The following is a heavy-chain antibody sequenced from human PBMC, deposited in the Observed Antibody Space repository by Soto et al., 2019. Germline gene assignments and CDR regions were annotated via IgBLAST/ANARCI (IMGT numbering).Heavy chain of an antibody. D-gene: IGHD2-2*01. Sequence: QVQLVQSGADVKKPGSSVKVSCKASGGTFSSYAISWVRQAPGQGLEWMVGIIPIFGTANYAQQFQVRVTIAADESTSTADMELSSPRSEATAVYYCASPPISTSYYYGMDVWGEGTTGNVSS. V-gene: IGHV1-69*12. CDR1: GGTFSSYA. J-gene: IGHJ6*04. CDR3: ASPPISTSYYYGMDV. CDR2: IIPIFGTA.